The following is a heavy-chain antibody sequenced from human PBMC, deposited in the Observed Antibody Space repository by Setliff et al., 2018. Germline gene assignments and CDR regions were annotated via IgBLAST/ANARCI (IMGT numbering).Heavy chain of an antibody. V-gene: IGHV4-34*01. CDR1: GGSFSGYY. CDR3: ARCDGVYYYYMDV. Sequence: SETLSLTCAVYGGSFSGYYWGWIRQPPGKGLEWIGEINHSGSTNYNPSLKSRVTISVDTSKNQFSLKLSSVTAADTAVYYCARCDGVYYYYMDVWGKGTTVTVSS. D-gene: IGHD3-10*01. J-gene: IGHJ6*03. CDR2: INHSGST.